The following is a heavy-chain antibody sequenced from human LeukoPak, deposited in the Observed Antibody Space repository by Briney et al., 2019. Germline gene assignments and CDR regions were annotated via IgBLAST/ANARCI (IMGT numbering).Heavy chain of an antibody. Sequence: KPSETLSLTCTVSGGSISSYYWSWIRQPPGKGLEWIGYIYYSGSTNYNPSLKGRVTISVDTSKNQFSLKLSSVTAADTAVYYCARENEIAAAAFGWFDPWGQGTLVTVSS. J-gene: IGHJ5*02. CDR1: GGSISSYY. V-gene: IGHV4-59*01. D-gene: IGHD6-13*01. CDR2: IYYSGST. CDR3: ARENEIAAAAFGWFDP.